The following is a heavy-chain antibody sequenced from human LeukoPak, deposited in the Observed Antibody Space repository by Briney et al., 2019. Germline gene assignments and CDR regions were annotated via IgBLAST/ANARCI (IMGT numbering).Heavy chain of an antibody. Sequence: GGPLRLSCAASGFTFINYWMHWVRQAPAKGVAGVSRTNSDGSSTSYADCVKGRLTISRDNANNTLYLLMNSLRAQDTAVYYCARDREHGGYYYGIDVWAEETTVTVSS. V-gene: IGHV3-74*01. D-gene: IGHD3-16*01. J-gene: IGHJ6*04. CDR2: TNSDGSST. CDR1: GFTFINYW. CDR3: ARDREHGGYYYGIDV.